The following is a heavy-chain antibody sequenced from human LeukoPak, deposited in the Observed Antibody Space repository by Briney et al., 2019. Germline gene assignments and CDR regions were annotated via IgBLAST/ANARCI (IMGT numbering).Heavy chain of an antibody. J-gene: IGHJ4*02. D-gene: IGHD6-13*01. CDR1: GGSISSGGYS. Sequence: TLSLTCVVSGGSISSGGYSWSWIRQPPGKGLEWIGFIYHSGSTYYNPSLNSRVTISVDTSKNQFSLKLTSVTAADTAVYYCASRYSSSWYYFDYWGQGSLVTVSS. V-gene: IGHV4-30-2*01. CDR2: IYHSGST. CDR3: ASRYSSSWYYFDY.